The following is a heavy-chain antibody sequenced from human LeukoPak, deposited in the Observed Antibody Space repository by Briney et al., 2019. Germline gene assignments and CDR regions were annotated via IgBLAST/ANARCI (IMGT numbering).Heavy chain of an antibody. J-gene: IGHJ5*02. Sequence: ASVKVSCKVSGYTLTELSMHWVRQALGKGLEWMGGFDPEDGETIYAQKFQGRVTMTEDTSTDTAYMELSSLRSEDTAVYYCATEFGYCGGDCVGWFDPWGQGTLVTVSS. CDR1: GYTLTELS. D-gene: IGHD2-21*02. CDR3: ATEFGYCGGDCVGWFDP. CDR2: FDPEDGET. V-gene: IGHV1-24*01.